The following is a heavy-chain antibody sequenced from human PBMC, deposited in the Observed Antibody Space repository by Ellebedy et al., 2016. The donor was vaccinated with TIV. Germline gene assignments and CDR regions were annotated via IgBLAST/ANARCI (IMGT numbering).Heavy chain of an antibody. V-gene: IGHV1-46*01. D-gene: IGHD2-8*02. CDR2: INPSGGST. CDR3: ARGYYDGTGHFNAV. Sequence: ASVKVSXXASGYTFTSYYMHWVRQAPGQGLEWMGIINPSGGSTSYAQKFQGRVTMTRDTSTSTAYMTLSSLKSEDTAVYYCARGYYDGTGHFNAVWGQGTPVTVSS. J-gene: IGHJ4*02. CDR1: GYTFTSYY.